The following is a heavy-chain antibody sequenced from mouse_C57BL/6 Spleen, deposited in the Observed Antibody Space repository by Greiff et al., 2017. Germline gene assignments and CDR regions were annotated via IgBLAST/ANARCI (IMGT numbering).Heavy chain of an antibody. CDR1: GFTFSSYG. V-gene: IGHV5-6*01. CDR3: ARLGRGAMDY. J-gene: IGHJ4*01. D-gene: IGHD4-1*01. Sequence: DVQLVESGGDLVKPGGSLKLSCAASGFTFSSYGMSWVRQTPDKRLEWVATISSGGSYTYYPDSVKGRFTISRDNAKNTLYLQMSSLKSEDTAMYYCARLGRGAMDYWGQGTSVTVSS. CDR2: ISSGGSYT.